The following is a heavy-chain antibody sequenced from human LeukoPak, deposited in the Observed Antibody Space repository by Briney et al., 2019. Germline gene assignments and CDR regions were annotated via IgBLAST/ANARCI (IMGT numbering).Heavy chain of an antibody. CDR2: INNSGST. J-gene: IGHJ4*02. Sequence: SETLSLTCAVYGGSFSGYYWSWIRQPPGKGLEWIGEINNSGSTNYNPSLKSRVTISVDTSKNQFSLKLSSVTAADTAVYYCARGPYGLTRYWGQGTLVTVSS. CDR3: ARGPYGLTRY. D-gene: IGHD1-14*01. V-gene: IGHV4-34*01. CDR1: GGSFSGYY.